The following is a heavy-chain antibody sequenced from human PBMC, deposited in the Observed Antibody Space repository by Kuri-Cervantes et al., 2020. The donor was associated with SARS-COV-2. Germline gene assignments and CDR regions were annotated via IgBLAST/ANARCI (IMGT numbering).Heavy chain of an antibody. V-gene: IGHV3-23*01. CDR3: AKDYSSSWYYFDY. D-gene: IGHD6-13*01. Sequence: GESLKISCAASGFTFSSYAMSWVRQAPGKGLEWVSAISGSGGSTYYADSVKGRFTISRDNSKNSLYLQMNSLRAEDTALYYCAKDYSSSWYYFDYWGQGTLVTVSS. CDR1: GFTFSSYA. J-gene: IGHJ4*02. CDR2: ISGSGGST.